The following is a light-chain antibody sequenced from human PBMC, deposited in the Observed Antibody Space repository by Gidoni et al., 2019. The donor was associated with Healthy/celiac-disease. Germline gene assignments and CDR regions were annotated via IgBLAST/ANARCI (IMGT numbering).Light chain of an antibody. CDR1: ELGDNY. CDR3: QAWDSSTVL. Sequence: SYELTQPPSVTVSPGQTASITCSGHELGDNYACWYQQKPGQSPALVIHQDIKRPSGIPERFSGSTSGNTATLTISGTQAMDEADYYCQAWDSSTVLFGGGTKLTVL. J-gene: IGLJ2*01. V-gene: IGLV3-1*01. CDR2: QDI.